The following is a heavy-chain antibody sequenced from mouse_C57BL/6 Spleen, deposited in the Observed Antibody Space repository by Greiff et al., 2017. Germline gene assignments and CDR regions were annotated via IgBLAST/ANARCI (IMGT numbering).Heavy chain of an antibody. CDR3: ARWDYDGDYAMDY. D-gene: IGHD2-4*01. J-gene: IGHJ4*01. Sequence: QVQLQQPGAELVRPGSSVKLSCKASGYTFTSYWMHWVKQRPIQGLEWIGNIDPSDSETHYNQKFKDKATLTVDKSSSTAYMQLSSLTSEDSAVYYCARWDYDGDYAMDYWGQGTSATVSS. CDR1: GYTFTSYW. CDR2: IDPSDSET. V-gene: IGHV1-52*01.